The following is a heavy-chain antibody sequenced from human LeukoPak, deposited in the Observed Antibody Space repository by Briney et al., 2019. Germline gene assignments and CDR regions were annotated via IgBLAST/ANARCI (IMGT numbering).Heavy chain of an antibody. CDR2: INPNSGGT. CDR3: TSDGGWYFNY. CDR1: GYTFTTYY. J-gene: IGHJ4*02. D-gene: IGHD6-19*01. V-gene: IGHV1-2*02. Sequence: ASVKVSCKASGYTFTTYYMHWVRQAPGQGLEWMGWINPNSGGTNYAQKFQGRVTMTRDTSITTAYMELSGLRSDDTAVYYCTSDGGWYFNYWARDPWSPSPQ.